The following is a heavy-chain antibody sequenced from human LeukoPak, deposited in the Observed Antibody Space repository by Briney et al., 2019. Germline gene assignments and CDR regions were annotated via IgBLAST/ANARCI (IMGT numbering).Heavy chain of an antibody. CDR3: ARDGITTGGTVHNWFDP. Sequence: GGSLRLSCAASGFTFSDYAMHWVRLAPGKGLEWVAVISHDGSIKFSADSVKGRFTISRDNSKNTLYLQMNSLRAEDTAVYYCARDGITTGGTVHNWFDPWGQGTLVTVSS. CDR1: GFTFSDYA. CDR2: ISHDGSIK. V-gene: IGHV3-30-3*01. D-gene: IGHD6-13*01. J-gene: IGHJ5*02.